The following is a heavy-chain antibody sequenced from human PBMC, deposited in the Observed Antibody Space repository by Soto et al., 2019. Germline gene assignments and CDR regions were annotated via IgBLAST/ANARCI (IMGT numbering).Heavy chain of an antibody. CDR1: GFTFNTFG. CDR2: ISYDGSNK. D-gene: IGHD3-9*01. Sequence: GGSLRLSCAASGFTFNTFGIHWVRQAPGKGLQWVALISYDGSNKYYADSVQGRFTISRDNSKNTLYLQMNSLRGEDTAVYYCVRDWIWDGLVYTLDYWGQGALFTVSS. V-gene: IGHV3-30-3*01. J-gene: IGHJ4*02. CDR3: VRDWIWDGLVYTLDY.